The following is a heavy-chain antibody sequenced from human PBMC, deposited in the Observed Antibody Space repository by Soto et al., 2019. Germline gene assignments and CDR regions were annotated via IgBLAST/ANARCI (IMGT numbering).Heavy chain of an antibody. CDR2: IAVNSGNT. Sequence: QVHLVQSGAEVKNPGASVKVSCKASGYTFTNYGISWVRQAPGQGLEWMGWIAVNSGNTYYAQKVQGRLTMTTDTSTSTAYMELRSLESDDTAVYYCARATTATTYGGYWGQGTLVTVSS. CDR3: ARATTATTYGGY. J-gene: IGHJ4*02. D-gene: IGHD4-17*01. V-gene: IGHV1-18*01. CDR1: GYTFTNYG.